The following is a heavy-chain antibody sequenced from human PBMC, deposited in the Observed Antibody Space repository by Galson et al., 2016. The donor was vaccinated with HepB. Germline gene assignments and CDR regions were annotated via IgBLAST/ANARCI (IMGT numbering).Heavy chain of an antibody. V-gene: IGHV4-34*01. CDR1: GGPFSGYY. J-gene: IGHJ5*02. Sequence: ETLSLTCAVYGGPFSGYYWSWIRQSPGKGLEWIGEINHSGSITNYNPSLKRRVTVLVDPSNHQFSLKVTSVTAADTAVYYWAVWRGYHYGGGNWFDPWGQGTLVTVSS. D-gene: IGHD5-18*01. CDR2: INHSGSIT. CDR3: AVWRGYHYGGGNWFDP.